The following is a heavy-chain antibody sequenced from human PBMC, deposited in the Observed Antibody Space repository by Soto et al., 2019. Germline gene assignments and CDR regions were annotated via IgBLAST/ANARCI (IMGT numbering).Heavy chain of an antibody. CDR3: AHRRRGSSWHDDAFDI. CDR1: GFSLSTSGVG. D-gene: IGHD6-13*01. J-gene: IGHJ3*02. Sequence: QITLKESGPTLVKPTQTLTLTCTFSGFSLSTSGVGVGWIRQPPGKALEWLALIYWDDDKRYSPSLKSRLTITKDTSKNQVVLTMTNMDPVDTATYYCAHRRRGSSWHDDAFDIWGQGTMVTVSS. CDR2: IYWDDDK. V-gene: IGHV2-5*02.